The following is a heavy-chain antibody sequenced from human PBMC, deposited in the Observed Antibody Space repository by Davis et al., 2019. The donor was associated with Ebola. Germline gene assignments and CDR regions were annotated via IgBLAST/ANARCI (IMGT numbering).Heavy chain of an antibody. J-gene: IGHJ4*02. CDR1: GYTFTSYY. Sequence: ASVKVSCKASGYTFTSYYMHWVRQAPGQGLEWMGIINPSGGSTSYAQKFQGRVTITADKSTSTAYMELSSLRSEDTAVYYCARGTTVVTPDYWGQGTLVTVSS. V-gene: IGHV1-46*01. D-gene: IGHD4-23*01. CDR3: ARGTTVVTPDY. CDR2: INPSGGST.